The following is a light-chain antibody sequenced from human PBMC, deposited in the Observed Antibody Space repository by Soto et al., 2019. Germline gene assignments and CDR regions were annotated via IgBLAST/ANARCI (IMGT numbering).Light chain of an antibody. J-gene: IGLJ2*01. V-gene: IGLV1-44*01. CDR3: AAWDDSLNGPVV. Sequence: QSVLTQPPSASGTPGQRVPLSCSGSSSNIGSNTVNWYQQLPGTAPKLLIYSNNQRPSGVPDRFSGSKSGTSASLAISGLQSEDESDYYCAAWDDSLNGPVVFGGGTKLTVL. CDR2: SNN. CDR1: SSNIGSNT.